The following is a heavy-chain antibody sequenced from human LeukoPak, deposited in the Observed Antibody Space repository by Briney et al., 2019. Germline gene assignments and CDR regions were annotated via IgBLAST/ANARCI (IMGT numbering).Heavy chain of an antibody. Sequence: GGSLRLSCAASGFTFSSNYMSWVRQAPGKGLEWVSVIYSGGSTYYADSVKGRFTIFRDNSKNTLYLQMNSLRAEDTAVYYCARGERWLYFDYWGQGTLVTVSS. D-gene: IGHD5-24*01. CDR3: ARGERWLYFDY. CDR1: GFTFSSNY. J-gene: IGHJ4*02. V-gene: IGHV3-53*01. CDR2: IYSGGST.